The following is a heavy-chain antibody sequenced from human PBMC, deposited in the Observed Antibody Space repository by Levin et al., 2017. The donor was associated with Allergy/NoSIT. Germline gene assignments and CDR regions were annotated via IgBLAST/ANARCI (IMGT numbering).Heavy chain of an antibody. CDR1: GGSISSSSYY. Sequence: SETLSLTCTVSGGSISSSSYYWGWIRQPPGKGLEWIGSIHYSGTTYYNASLKSRVTIFVDTSKNHFSLRLSSVTAADTAVYYCARLYSWNANDWFDPWGQGTLVTVSS. D-gene: IGHD1-20*01. CDR2: IHYSGTT. J-gene: IGHJ5*02. V-gene: IGHV4-39*02. CDR3: ARLYSWNANDWFDP.